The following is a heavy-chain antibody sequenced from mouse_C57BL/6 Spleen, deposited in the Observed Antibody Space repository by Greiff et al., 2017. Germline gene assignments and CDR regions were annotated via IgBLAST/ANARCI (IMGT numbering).Heavy chain of an antibody. D-gene: IGHD2-10*01. Sequence: EVQLQQSGPELVKPGASVKISCKASGYTFTDYYMNWVKQSHGKSLEWIGDINPNNGGTSYNQKFKGKATLTVDKSSSTAYMALRSLTSEDSAVYYCARYLLDYYAMDYWGQGTSVTVSS. CDR2: INPNNGGT. CDR1: GYTFTDYY. CDR3: ARYLLDYYAMDY. V-gene: IGHV1-26*01. J-gene: IGHJ4*01.